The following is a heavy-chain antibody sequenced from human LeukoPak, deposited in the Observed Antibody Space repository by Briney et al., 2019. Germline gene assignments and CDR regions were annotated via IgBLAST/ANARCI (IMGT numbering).Heavy chain of an antibody. D-gene: IGHD6-13*01. V-gene: IGHV4-30-4*01. CDR3: ARENVDSRDNWFDP. J-gene: IGHJ5*02. CDR1: GGSISSGDYY. CDR2: MYYSGST. Sequence: PSQTLSLTCTVSGGSISSGDYYWSWIRQPPGKGLEWIAYMYYSGSTYYNPSLKSRVTMSADTSKNQFSLKLSSVTAADTAVYYCARENVDSRDNWFDPWGQGTLVTVSS.